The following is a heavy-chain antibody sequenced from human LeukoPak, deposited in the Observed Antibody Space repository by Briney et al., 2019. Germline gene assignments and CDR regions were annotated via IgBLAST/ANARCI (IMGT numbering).Heavy chain of an antibody. CDR2: ISSSSSTI. D-gene: IGHD3-10*01. V-gene: IGHV3-48*04. Sequence: GGSLRLSCAASGFTFSSYSMNWVRQAPGKGLEGVSYISSSSSTIYYADSVKGRFTISRDNAKNSLYLQMNSLRAEDTAVYYCARVRAGSYGMDVWGQGTTVTVSS. J-gene: IGHJ6*02. CDR3: ARVRAGSYGMDV. CDR1: GFTFSSYS.